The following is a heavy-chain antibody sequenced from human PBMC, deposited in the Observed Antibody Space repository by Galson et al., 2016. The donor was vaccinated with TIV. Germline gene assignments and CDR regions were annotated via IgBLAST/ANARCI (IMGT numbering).Heavy chain of an antibody. J-gene: IGHJ4*02. CDR1: GYTFTSYD. CDR2: MNPNSGNT. CDR3: ARSGDYGDY. D-gene: IGHD4-17*01. Sequence: SVKVSCKASGYTFTSYDINWVRQATGQGLEWMGWMNPNSGNTGYAQKFRGRVTMTRNTSVRPAYLELSSLGSEDTAVYYCARSGDYGDYWGQGTLVTVSS. V-gene: IGHV1-8*02.